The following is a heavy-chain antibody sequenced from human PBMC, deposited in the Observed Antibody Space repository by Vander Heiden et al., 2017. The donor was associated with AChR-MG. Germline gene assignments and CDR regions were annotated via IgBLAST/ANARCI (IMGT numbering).Heavy chain of an antibody. CDR2: INPSVGST. CDR1: GYTLTRYY. D-gene: IGHD2-2*02. J-gene: IGHJ6*02. Sequence: QVQLVQSGAEVKKPGGSVKVSCKASGYTLTRYYMHWVRQAPGQVLEWMCIINPSVGSTSYAQKFQGRVTMTRDTSTSTVYMELSSLRSEDTAVYYCARGKRDCSSTSCYIGYYGMDVWGQGTTVTVSS. CDR3: ARGKRDCSSTSCYIGYYGMDV. V-gene: IGHV1-46*01.